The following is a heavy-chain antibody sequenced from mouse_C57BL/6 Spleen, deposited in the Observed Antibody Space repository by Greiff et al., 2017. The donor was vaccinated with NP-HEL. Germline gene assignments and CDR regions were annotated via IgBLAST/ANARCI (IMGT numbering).Heavy chain of an antibody. Sequence: VQLQESGPELVKPGASVKISCKASGYAFSSSWMNWVKQRPGKGLEWIGRIYPGDGDTNYNGKFTGKATLTADKSSSTAYMQLSSLTSEDSAVYFCASRGVVAYYAMDYWGQGTSVTVSS. J-gene: IGHJ4*01. CDR2: IYPGDGDT. CDR3: ASRGVVAYYAMDY. V-gene: IGHV1-82*01. D-gene: IGHD1-1*01. CDR1: GYAFSSSW.